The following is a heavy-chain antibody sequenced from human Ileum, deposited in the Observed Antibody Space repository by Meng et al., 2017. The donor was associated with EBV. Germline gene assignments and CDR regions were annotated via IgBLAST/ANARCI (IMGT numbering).Heavy chain of an antibody. V-gene: IGHV3-74*01. J-gene: IGHJ4*02. CDR1: TLTFSTYW. D-gene: IGHD6-25*01. CDR3: ASLSGHGGY. Sequence: EGPLVGSGGGLVQPGGSLRLSCAASTLTFSTYWMDWVRQAPGQGLVWVSRIHSDGSRTTYADSVRGRFTISRDNAKNTFYLEMNSLRGEDTAVYYCASLSGHGGYWGQGTLVTVSS. CDR2: IHSDGSRT.